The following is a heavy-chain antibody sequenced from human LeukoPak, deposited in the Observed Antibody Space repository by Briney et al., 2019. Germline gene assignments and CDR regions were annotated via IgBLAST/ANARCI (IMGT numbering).Heavy chain of an antibody. V-gene: IGHV3-7*01. Sequence: PGGSLRLSCAASGFTFSNYWMSWVRQAPGKGLEWVANIKQDGSEKNYVNSVKGRFTISRDNAKNSLYLQMNSLRAEDTAVYYCARGTKGGYYDSSGFDYWGQGTLVTVSS. J-gene: IGHJ4*02. D-gene: IGHD3-22*01. CDR3: ARGTKGGYYDSSGFDY. CDR2: IKQDGSEK. CDR1: GFTFSNYW.